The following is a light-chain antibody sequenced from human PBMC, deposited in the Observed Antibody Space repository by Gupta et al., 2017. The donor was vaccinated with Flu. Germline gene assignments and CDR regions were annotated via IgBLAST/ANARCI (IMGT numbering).Light chain of an antibody. Sequence: TDRITCSGDALPKKYAYWYQQKSGQAPVLVIYEDRKRPSGSPERFSGSSSGTMATLTISGAQVEEEADYYCYSTDSSGNHRGVFGGGTKLTIL. CDR3: YSTDSSGNHRGV. CDR1: ALPKKY. V-gene: IGLV3-10*01. CDR2: EDR. J-gene: IGLJ2*01.